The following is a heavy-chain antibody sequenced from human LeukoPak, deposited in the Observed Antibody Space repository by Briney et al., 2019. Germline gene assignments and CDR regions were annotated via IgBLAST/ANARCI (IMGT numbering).Heavy chain of an antibody. D-gene: IGHD1-20*01. Sequence: SVKVSCKASGGTFRSYVVSWVRQAPGQGLEWMGGIIPIFGASKYAQKFQGRVTITADESTSTAYMELSSLRSEDTAVYYCTRHAGYNWKDAIDYWGQGTLVTVSS. J-gene: IGHJ4*02. CDR2: IIPIFGAS. CDR1: GGTFRSYV. CDR3: TRHAGYNWKDAIDY. V-gene: IGHV1-69*01.